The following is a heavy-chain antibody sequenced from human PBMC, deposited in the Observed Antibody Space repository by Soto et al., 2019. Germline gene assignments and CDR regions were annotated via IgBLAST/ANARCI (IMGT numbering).Heavy chain of an antibody. CDR2: IHASGTT. CDR1: GASVSTAY. Sequence: QVQLQESGPGLVKPSETLSLTCTVSGASVSTAYWNWVRQAAGNRLEWIGRIHASGTTNSNPSLSRRVIMSVDTAKNEFSLKVSSVTAADPAVYYCARALQGLGDSGWLIDSWGQGTLVSVSS. D-gene: IGHD6-19*01. V-gene: IGHV4-4*07. J-gene: IGHJ4*02. CDR3: ARALQGLGDSGWLIDS.